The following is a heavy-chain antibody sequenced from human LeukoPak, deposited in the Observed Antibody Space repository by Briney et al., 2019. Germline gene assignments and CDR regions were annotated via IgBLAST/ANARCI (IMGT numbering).Heavy chain of an antibody. V-gene: IGHV3-23*01. J-gene: IGHJ4*02. D-gene: IGHD3-16*01. Sequence: PGGSLRLSCAASGFTFSSYAMSWVRQAPGKGLEWVSDINGSGGSTYYADSVKGRFTISRDNSKNTLYLQMNSLKTEDTAVYYCTTDAVWGGWDGAAIYYWGQGTLVTVSS. CDR2: INGSGGST. CDR3: TTDAVWGGWDGAAIYY. CDR1: GFTFSSYA.